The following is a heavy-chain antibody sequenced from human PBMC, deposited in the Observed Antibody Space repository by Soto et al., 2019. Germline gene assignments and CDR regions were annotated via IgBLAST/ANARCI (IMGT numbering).Heavy chain of an antibody. D-gene: IGHD1-1*01. CDR3: SSTWNDTRAPYYYYYGMDV. CDR1: GYTFTGYY. J-gene: IGHJ6*02. Sequence: GASVKVSCKASGYTFTGYYMHWVRQAPGQGLEWMGWINPNSGGTNYAQKFQGRVTMTRDTSISTAYMELSRLRSDDTAVYYCSSTWNDTRAPYYYYYGMDVWGQGTTVTVS. V-gene: IGHV1-2*02. CDR2: INPNSGGT.